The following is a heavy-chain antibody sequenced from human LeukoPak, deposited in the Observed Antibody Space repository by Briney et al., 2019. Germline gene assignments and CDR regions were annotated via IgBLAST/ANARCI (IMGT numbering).Heavy chain of an antibody. CDR1: GFTFSSYS. D-gene: IGHD3-16*01. CDR3: ARDVVKNVWGSYVEIEANWFDP. J-gene: IGHJ5*02. V-gene: IGHV3-21*01. CDR2: ISSSSSYI. Sequence: GGSLRLSCAASGFTFSSYSMNWFRQAPGKGLEWVSSISSSSSYIYYADSVKGRFTISRGNAKNSLYLQMNSLRAEDTAVYYCARDVVKNVWGSYVEIEANWFDPWGQGTLVTVSS.